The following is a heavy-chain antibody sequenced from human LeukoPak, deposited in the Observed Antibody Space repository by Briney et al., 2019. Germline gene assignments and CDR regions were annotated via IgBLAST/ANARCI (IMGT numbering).Heavy chain of an antibody. J-gene: IGHJ6*03. Sequence: ASVKVSCKASGYTFTGYYMHWVRQAPGQGLEWMGWINPNSGGTNYAQKFQGRVTTTRDTSISTAYMELSRLRSDDTAVYYCARGPYYYDSSGYPYYYYYMDVWGKGTTVTVSS. CDR3: ARGPYYYDSSGYPYYYYYMDV. V-gene: IGHV1-2*02. D-gene: IGHD3-22*01. CDR1: GYTFTGYY. CDR2: INPNSGGT.